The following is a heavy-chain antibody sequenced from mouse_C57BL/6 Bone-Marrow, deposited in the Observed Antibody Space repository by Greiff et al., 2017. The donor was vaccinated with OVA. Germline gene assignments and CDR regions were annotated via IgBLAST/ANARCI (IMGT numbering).Heavy chain of an antibody. V-gene: IGHV2-5*01. CDR2: IWRGGST. J-gene: IGHJ4*01. D-gene: IGHD3-1*01. CDR3: AKKAEFGAMDY. CDR1: GFSLTSYG. Sequence: VMLVESGPGLVQPSQSLSITCTVSGFSLTSYGVHWVRQSPGKGLEWLGVIWRGGSTDYNAAFMSRLSITKDNSKSQVFFNMNSLQADDTAIYYCAKKAEFGAMDYWGQGTSVTVSS.